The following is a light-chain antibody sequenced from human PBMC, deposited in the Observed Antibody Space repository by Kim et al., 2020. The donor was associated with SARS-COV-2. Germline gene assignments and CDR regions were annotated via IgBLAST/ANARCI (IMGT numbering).Light chain of an antibody. CDR3: MQALQTPSIT. J-gene: IGKJ5*01. Sequence: DIVMTQSPLSLPVTPGEPASISCRSSQSLRHSNGYNYLDWILQKPGQSPQLLIYLGSTRASGVPDRFSGSGSGTDFTLKISRVEAEDVGVYYCMQALQTPSITFGQGTRLEIK. CDR2: LGS. V-gene: IGKV2-28*01. CDR1: QSLRHSNGYNY.